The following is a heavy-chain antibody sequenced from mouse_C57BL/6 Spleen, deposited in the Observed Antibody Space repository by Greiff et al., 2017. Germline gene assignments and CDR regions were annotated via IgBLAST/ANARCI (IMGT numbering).Heavy chain of an antibody. CDR3: ARRFIHLGYAMDY. D-gene: IGHD1-1*01. CDR1: GFTFTDYY. CDR2: ISHGGGST. Sequence: EVQLVESGGGLVQPGGSLKLSCAASGFTFTDYYMYWVRQTPEKRLEWVAYISHGGGSTYYPDTVKGRFTISRDNAKNTLYLQMSRLKSEDTAVYYGARRFIHLGYAMDYWGQGTSVTVSS. V-gene: IGHV5-12*01. J-gene: IGHJ4*01.